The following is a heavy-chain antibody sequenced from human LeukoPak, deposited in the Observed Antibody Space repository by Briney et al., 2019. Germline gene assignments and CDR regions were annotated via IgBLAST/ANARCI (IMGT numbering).Heavy chain of an antibody. V-gene: IGHV1-69*04. CDR1: GGTFSSYA. J-gene: IGHJ6*02. D-gene: IGHD6-19*01. Sequence: ASVKVSCKASGGTFSSYAISWVRQAPGQGLEWMGRIIPILGIANYAQKFQGRVTITADKFTSTAYMELSSLRSEDTAVYYCARVSSSGWSNYYYYGMDVWGQGTTVTVSS. CDR2: IIPILGIA. CDR3: ARVSSSGWSNYYYYGMDV.